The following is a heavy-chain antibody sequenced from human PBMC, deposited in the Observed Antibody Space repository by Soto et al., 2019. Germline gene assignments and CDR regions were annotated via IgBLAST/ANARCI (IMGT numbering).Heavy chain of an antibody. CDR2: IYYSGST. Sequence: PSETLSLTCTVSGGSISSGDYYWSWIRQPPGKGLEWIGYIYYSGSTYYNPSLKSRVTISVYTSKNQFSLKLSPVTAAETAVYYCARGDRADAFDIWGQGTMVTVSS. D-gene: IGHD2-15*01. J-gene: IGHJ3*02. CDR1: GGSISSGDYY. V-gene: IGHV4-30-4*01. CDR3: ARGDRADAFDI.